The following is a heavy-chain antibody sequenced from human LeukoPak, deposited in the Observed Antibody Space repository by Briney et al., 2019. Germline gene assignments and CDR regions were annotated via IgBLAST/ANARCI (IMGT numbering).Heavy chain of an antibody. Sequence: SETLSLTCTVSGGSISSYYWSWIQQPPGKGLEWIGYIYYSGSTNYNPSLKSRVTISVDTSKNQFSLKLSSVTAADTAVYYCARGGGVTYYDSTGYLWYFDYWGQGTLVTVSS. V-gene: IGHV4-59*01. CDR3: ARGGGVTYYDSTGYLWYFDY. CDR1: GGSISSYY. CDR2: IYYSGST. D-gene: IGHD3-22*01. J-gene: IGHJ4*02.